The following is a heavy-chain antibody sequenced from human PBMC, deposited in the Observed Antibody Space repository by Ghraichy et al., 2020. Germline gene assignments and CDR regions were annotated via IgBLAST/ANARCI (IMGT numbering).Heavy chain of an antibody. CDR1: GFTFSDYY. CDR3: ARVSGPGTKETLDS. D-gene: IGHD1-1*01. J-gene: IGHJ4*02. Sequence: GESLNISCAASGFTFSDYYMSWIRQAPGKGLEWVSYISTSSSYTNYADSVKGRFTISRDNAKISLYLQMNSLRADDTAVYYCARVSGPGTKETLDSWGQGIPVTVSS. V-gene: IGHV3-11*05. CDR2: ISTSSSYT.